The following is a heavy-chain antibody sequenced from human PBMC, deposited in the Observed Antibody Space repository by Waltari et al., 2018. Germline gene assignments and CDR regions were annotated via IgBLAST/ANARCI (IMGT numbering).Heavy chain of an antibody. D-gene: IGHD2-21*01. J-gene: IGHJ4*02. CDR3: ARRVGIGDYFDY. V-gene: IGHV4-39*01. CDR1: GESITPSDRF. CDR2: INYRRSP. Sequence: QLQLQESGPGLVKPSETLSLTCTVSGESITPSDRFWAGIRQSPGKGLGGIGSINYRRSPHYNPSLKSRVTISVDTSKNQFSLRLSSATAADTGVYYCARRVGIGDYFDYWGQGTLVTVSS.